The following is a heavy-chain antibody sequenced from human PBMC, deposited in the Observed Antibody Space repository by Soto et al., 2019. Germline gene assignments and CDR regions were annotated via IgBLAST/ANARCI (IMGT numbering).Heavy chain of an antibody. CDR2: ISYDGSNK. J-gene: IGHJ4*02. V-gene: IGHV3-30-3*01. D-gene: IGHD5-12*01. CDR3: AMSLVATMANPFDY. CDR1: GFTFSSYA. Sequence: QVQLVESGGGVVQPGRSLRLSCAASGFTFSSYAMHWVRQAPGKGLEWVAVISYDGSNKYYADPVKGRFTISRDNSKNTLYLQMNSLRAEDTAVYYCAMSLVATMANPFDYLGQGTLVTVSS.